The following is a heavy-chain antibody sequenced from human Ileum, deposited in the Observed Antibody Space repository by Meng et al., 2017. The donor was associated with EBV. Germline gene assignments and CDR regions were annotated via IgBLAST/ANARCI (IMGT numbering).Heavy chain of an antibody. CDR1: GYSLSTTNW. J-gene: IGHJ4*02. CDR3: ARNSESGSYIDY. Sequence: VHSQGTGPRLVTPPDTLSLSCAVSGYSLSTTNWWGWIRQPPGKGLEWIGHIYYSGTTYNNPSLKSRVTMSIDPSKNQFSLKLSSVTAVDTAVYYCARNSESGSYIDYWGLGTLVTVSS. V-gene: IGHV4-28*01. CDR2: IYYSGTT. D-gene: IGHD1-26*01.